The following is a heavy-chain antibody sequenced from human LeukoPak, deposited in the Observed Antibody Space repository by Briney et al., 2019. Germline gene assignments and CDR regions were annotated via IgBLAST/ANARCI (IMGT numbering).Heavy chain of an antibody. CDR1: GYTFTSYG. CDR3: ARDLPVDCSGGSCYSGFGDY. D-gene: IGHD2-15*01. J-gene: IGHJ4*02. Sequence: ASVKVSCKASGYTFTSYGISWVRQAPGQGLEWMGWISAYNGHTNYAQKLQGRVTMTTDTSTSTAYMELRSLRSDDTAVYYCARDLPVDCSGGSCYSGFGDYWGQGTLVTVSS. CDR2: ISAYNGHT. V-gene: IGHV1-18*01.